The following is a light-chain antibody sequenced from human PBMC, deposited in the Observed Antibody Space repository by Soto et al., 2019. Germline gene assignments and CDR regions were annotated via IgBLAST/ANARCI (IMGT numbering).Light chain of an antibody. CDR3: SAYTTADRL. J-gene: IGLJ2*01. V-gene: IGLV2-14*01. CDR2: EVS. CDR1: SSDIGSNNY. Sequence: QSVLTQPASVSGSPGQSITISCTGNSSDIGSNNYVSWFQQRPAKAPTLIIYEVSNRPSGVSTHFSGSKSGNTASLTISGLLPEDEAEYYGSAYTTADRLFGGGTKLTVL.